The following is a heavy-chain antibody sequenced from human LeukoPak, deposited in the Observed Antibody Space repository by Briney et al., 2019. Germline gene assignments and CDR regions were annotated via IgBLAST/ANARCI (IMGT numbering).Heavy chain of an antibody. J-gene: IGHJ4*02. CDR2: IIPSFRKP. D-gene: IGHD3-10*01. CDR1: GATFSSDG. Sequence: SVKVSCKASGATFSSDGITWVRHAPGQGLEWMGGIIPSFRKPDYAKKFQGRVTLTADESTSTAYMELSSLRSEDTAVYYCAREGLFTMVRRGTLDNWGQGTLVTVSS. CDR3: AREGLFTMVRRGTLDN. V-gene: IGHV1-69*13.